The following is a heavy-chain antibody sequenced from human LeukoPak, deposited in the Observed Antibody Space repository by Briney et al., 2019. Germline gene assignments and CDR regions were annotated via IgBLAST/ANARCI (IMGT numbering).Heavy chain of an antibody. CDR2: IKQDGSEK. CDR1: GFTFSSYW. CDR3: ARDREYCTSTNCYDVYDI. Sequence: GGSLRLSCAGSGFTFSSYWMSWVRQAPGKGLEWVANIKQDGSEKNYVDSVKGRFTISRDSAKNSLYLQVTSLRAEDTAVYYCARDREYCTSTNCYDVYDIWGQGTMVTVSS. D-gene: IGHD2-2*01. J-gene: IGHJ3*02. V-gene: IGHV3-7*01.